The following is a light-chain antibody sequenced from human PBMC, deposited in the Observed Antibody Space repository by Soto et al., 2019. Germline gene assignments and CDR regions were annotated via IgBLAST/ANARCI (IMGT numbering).Light chain of an antibody. Sequence: EIVMTQSPATLSVSPGERATLSCRASXSVSDNLAWFQQRPGQAPRLLIFAASTRATGIPARFSGSGSGTEFTLTISSLQSEDFAVYYCLQYDNWPPWTFGQGTKVEIK. V-gene: IGKV3-15*01. CDR1: XSVSDN. CDR2: AAS. J-gene: IGKJ1*01. CDR3: LQYDNWPPWT.